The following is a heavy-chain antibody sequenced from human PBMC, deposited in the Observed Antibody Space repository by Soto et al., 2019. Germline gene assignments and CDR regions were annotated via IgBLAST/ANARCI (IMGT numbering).Heavy chain of an antibody. V-gene: IGHV3-21*01. CDR1: GFTFSRYS. J-gene: IGHJ2*01. CDR2: ISSSSSYI. Sequence: GGSLNLYCAASGFTFSRYSMHWVRQAPGKGLEWVSSISSSSSYIYYADSVKGRFTISRDNAKNSLYLQMNSLRAEDTAVYYCARDSYWYFDLWGRGTLVTVSS. CDR3: ARDSYWYFDL.